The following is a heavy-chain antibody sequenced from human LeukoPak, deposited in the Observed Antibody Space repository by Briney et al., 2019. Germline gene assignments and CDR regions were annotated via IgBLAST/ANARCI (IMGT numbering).Heavy chain of an antibody. CDR3: ATQRNIVVVPGYYYYYMDV. J-gene: IGHJ6*03. Sequence: PSETLSLTCTVSGGSISSHYWSWIRQPPGKGLEWIGYIYYSGSTNYNPSLKSRVTISVDTSRNQFSLKLSSVTAADTAVYYCATQRNIVVVPGYYYYYMDVWGKGTTVTVSS. CDR1: GGSISSHY. V-gene: IGHV4-59*11. CDR2: IYYSGST. D-gene: IGHD2-2*01.